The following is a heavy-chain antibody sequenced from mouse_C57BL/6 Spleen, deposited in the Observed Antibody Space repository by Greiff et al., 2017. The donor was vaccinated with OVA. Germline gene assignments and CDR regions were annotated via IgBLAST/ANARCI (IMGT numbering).Heavy chain of an antibody. Sequence: EVKLEESGGDLVKPGGSLKLSCAASGFTFSSYGMSWVRQTPDKRLEWVATISSGGSYTYYPDNVKGRFTISRDNAKNTLYLQMSSLKSEDTALYYCARRVYYAYDDAYAMDYWGQGTSVTVSS. CDR2: ISSGGSYT. J-gene: IGHJ4*01. CDR1: GFTFSSYG. D-gene: IGHD2-2*01. CDR3: ARRVYYAYDDAYAMDY. V-gene: IGHV5-6*02.